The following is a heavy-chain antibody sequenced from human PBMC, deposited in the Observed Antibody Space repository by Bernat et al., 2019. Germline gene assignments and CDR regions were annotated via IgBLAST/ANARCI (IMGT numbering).Heavy chain of an antibody. Sequence: EVQLVESGGDLVQPGGSLRLSCATSGFTFSSYWMHWVRQAPGKGLVWVSRINRDGSAASYADSVKGRFIISRDNAQNTLDLQMNSLRAEDTAVYFCARDLVDCSGGSCYNWYFDLWGRGTLVTVSS. J-gene: IGHJ2*01. D-gene: IGHD2-15*01. CDR3: ARDLVDCSGGSCYNWYFDL. V-gene: IGHV3-74*01. CDR1: GFTFSSYW. CDR2: INRDGSAA.